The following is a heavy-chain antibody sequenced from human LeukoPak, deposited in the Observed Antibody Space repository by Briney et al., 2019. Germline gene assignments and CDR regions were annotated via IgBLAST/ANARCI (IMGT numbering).Heavy chain of an antibody. CDR3: AKVPRMAWGEN. V-gene: IGHV3-23*01. D-gene: IGHD3-16*01. CDR2: ISGSGDST. J-gene: IGHJ4*02. Sequence: AGGSLRLSCAASGFTFSVYAMSWVRQAPGKGLEWVSLISGSGDSTYYADSVKGRFTISRENSKNTLYLQMTSLRAEDTVVYYCAKVPRMAWGENWGQGTLVTVSS. CDR1: GFTFSVYA.